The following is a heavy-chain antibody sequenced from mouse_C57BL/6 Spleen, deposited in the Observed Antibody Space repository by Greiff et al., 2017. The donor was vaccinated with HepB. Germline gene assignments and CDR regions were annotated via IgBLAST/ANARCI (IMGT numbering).Heavy chain of an antibody. D-gene: IGHD4-1*01. J-gene: IGHJ4*01. CDR3: ARSGAMDY. V-gene: IGHV1-4*01. CDR2: INPSSGYT. CDR1: GYTFTSYT. Sequence: VKLMESGAELARPGASVKMSCKASGYTFTSYTMHWVKQRPGQGLEWIGYINPSSGYTKYNQKFKDKATLTADKSSSTAYMQLSSLTSEDSAVYYCARSGAMDYWGQGTSVTVSS.